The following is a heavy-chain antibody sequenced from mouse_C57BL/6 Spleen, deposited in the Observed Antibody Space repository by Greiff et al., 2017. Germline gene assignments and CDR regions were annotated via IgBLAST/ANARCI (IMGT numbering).Heavy chain of an antibody. CDR1: GSSLSTFGMG. CDR2: IWRDDDK. CDR3: ARIAERVGLAFDY. D-gene: IGHD4-1*01. Sequence: QVTLKESGPGLLQPSPPLSLSCSFSGSSLSTFGMGVGWHRQPSGKGLEWLAHIWRDDDKYNNPALKSRLSISKDTSKNQVFLMIANVDTAVTATYCCARIAERVGLAFDYWGQVTSVTVSS. V-gene: IGHV8-8*01. J-gene: IGHJ4*01.